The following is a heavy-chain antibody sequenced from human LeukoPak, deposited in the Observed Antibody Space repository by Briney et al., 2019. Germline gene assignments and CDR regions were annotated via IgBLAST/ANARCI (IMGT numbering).Heavy chain of an antibody. CDR1: GYTFTGYY. J-gene: IGHJ3*02. Sequence: ASVKVSCKASGYTFTGYYMHWVRQAPGQGLEWMGWINPNSGGTNYAQKFQGWVTMTRDTSISTAYMELSRLRSDDTAVYYCARVGGSGPKDAFDIWGQGTMVTVSS. CDR2: INPNSGGT. CDR3: ARVGGSGPKDAFDI. V-gene: IGHV1-2*04. D-gene: IGHD3-10*01.